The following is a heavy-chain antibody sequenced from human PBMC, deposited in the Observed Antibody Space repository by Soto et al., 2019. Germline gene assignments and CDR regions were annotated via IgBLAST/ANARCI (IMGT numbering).Heavy chain of an antibody. CDR1: GDSISNYY. Sequence: PSETLSLTCTVSGDSISNYYWSWIRQPSGRGLEWIGYIHDSGNINYNPSLKSRVTISVHTSKNQFSLKLSSVTAADTAVYYCARPNCAGDCNSGYGYLDVWGQGTTVT. D-gene: IGHD2-21*02. V-gene: IGHV4-59*08. CDR3: ARPNCAGDCNSGYGYLDV. CDR2: IHDSGNI. J-gene: IGHJ6*02.